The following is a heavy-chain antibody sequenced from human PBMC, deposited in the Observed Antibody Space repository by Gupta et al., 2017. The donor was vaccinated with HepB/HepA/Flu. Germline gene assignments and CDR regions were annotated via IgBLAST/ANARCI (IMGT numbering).Heavy chain of an antibody. V-gene: IGHV3-30*18. CDR1: GFNFSNYG. D-gene: IGHD1-26*01. J-gene: IGHJ4*02. CDR2: ISYDGNHE. CDR3: AKGIVGVTWNRETDY. Sequence: QVHLVESGGGVVQPGRSLRLSCAASGFNFSNYGMHWVRQAPGKGLEWVAVISYDGNHEFYTDSVKGRFTISRDNSKNTVYLQMNGLRTEDTAVFYCAKGIVGVTWNRETDYWGLGTLVTVS.